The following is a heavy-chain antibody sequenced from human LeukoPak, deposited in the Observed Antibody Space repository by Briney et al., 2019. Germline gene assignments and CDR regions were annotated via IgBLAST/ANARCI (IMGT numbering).Heavy chain of an antibody. J-gene: IGHJ5*02. D-gene: IGHD2-15*01. CDR1: GFTFSSYS. Sequence: PGGSLRLSCAASGFTFSSYSMNWVRPAPGKGLEWVSYISSRSSTIYYADSVKGRFTISRDNGKNSLYLQMNSLRDEDTAVYYCARDQGDCSGGSCYDVGWFDPWGQGTLVTVSS. CDR3: ARDQGDCSGGSCYDVGWFDP. V-gene: IGHV3-48*02. CDR2: ISSRSSTI.